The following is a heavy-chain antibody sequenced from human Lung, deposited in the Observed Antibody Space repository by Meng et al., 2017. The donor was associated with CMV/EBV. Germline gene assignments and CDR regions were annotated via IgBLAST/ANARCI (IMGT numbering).Heavy chain of an antibody. CDR1: GGSMSSINW. V-gene: IGHV4-4*02. Sequence: QVEMHESGPGLVKPSGTLSLTCAVSGGSMSSINWWRWVRQPQGKGLEWIGEIYHSGSTNYNPSLKSRVSISVDKSKNQFSLKLSSVTAADTAVYYCARADKVRFDYWGQGTLVTVSS. J-gene: IGHJ4*02. CDR3: ARADKVRFDY. CDR2: IYHSGST.